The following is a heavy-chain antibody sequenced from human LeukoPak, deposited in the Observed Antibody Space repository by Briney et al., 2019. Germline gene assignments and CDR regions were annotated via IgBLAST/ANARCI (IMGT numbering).Heavy chain of an antibody. CDR1: GFTFSNAW. D-gene: IGHD2-15*01. CDR3: TPGMVAAHLQLNY. CDR2: IKSKTDGGTT. Sequence: GGSLRLSCTASGFTFSNAWMTWVRQAPGKGLEWVGRIKSKTDGGTTDYAAPVRGRFTISRDDSKNTLYLQMNSLKTEDTAVYYCTPGMVAAHLQLNYWGQGTLVTVSS. J-gene: IGHJ4*02. V-gene: IGHV3-15*01.